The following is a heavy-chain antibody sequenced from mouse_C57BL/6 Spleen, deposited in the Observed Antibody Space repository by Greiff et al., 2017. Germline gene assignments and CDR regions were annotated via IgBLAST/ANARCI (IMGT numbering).Heavy chain of an antibody. CDR2: ISDGGSYT. D-gene: IGHD4-1*01. CDR3: ARENWDGEDYFDY. CDR1: GFTFSSYA. J-gene: IGHJ2*01. Sequence: EVKLVESGGGLVKPGGSLKLSCAASGFTFSSYAMSWVRQTPEKRLEWVATISDGGSYTYYPDNVKGRFTISRDNAKNNLYLQMSHLKSEDTAMYYCARENWDGEDYFDYWGQGTTLTVSS. V-gene: IGHV5-4*01.